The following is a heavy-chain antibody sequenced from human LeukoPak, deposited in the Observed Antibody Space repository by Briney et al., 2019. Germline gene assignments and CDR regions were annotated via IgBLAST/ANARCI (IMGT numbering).Heavy chain of an antibody. CDR2: IYTSGST. J-gene: IGHJ4*02. CDR3: ARRVSYYYDSSEVNYFDY. D-gene: IGHD3-22*01. Sequence: PSETLSLTCTVSGGSISSGSYYWSWIRQPAGKGLEWIGRIYTSGSTNYNPSLKSRVTISVDTSKNQFSLKLSSVTAADTAVYYCARRVSYYYDSSEVNYFDYWGQGTLVTVSS. V-gene: IGHV4-61*02. CDR1: GGSISSGSYY.